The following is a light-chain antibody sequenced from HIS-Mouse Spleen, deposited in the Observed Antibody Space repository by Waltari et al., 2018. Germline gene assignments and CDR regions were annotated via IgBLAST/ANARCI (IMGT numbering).Light chain of an antibody. Sequence: SYELTQPPSVSVSPGQTARITCSGDALPKKYAYWYQQKSGQAPALVIYEDSKRPSGIPGRFSGARSGTMATLTISGAQVEDEADYYCYSTDSSGNHRVFGGGTKLTVL. CDR2: EDS. J-gene: IGLJ2*01. CDR3: YSTDSSGNHRV. V-gene: IGLV3-10*01. CDR1: ALPKKY.